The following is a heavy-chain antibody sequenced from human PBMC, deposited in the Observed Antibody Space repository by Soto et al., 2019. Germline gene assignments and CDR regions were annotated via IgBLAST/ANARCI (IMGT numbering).Heavy chain of an antibody. D-gene: IGHD5-12*01. CDR3: ARDVDVLTTPPGDY. CDR1: SYTFTTYG. Sequence: QVQLVQSGPEVKKPGASVKVSCETSSYTFTTYGISWVRQAPGQGLEWMGWTSGYNDNTNYAQKFQGRVTMTTDTSRNTAYMELKSLRSDDTAVYYCARDVDVLTTPPGDYWGQGTLVTVSS. J-gene: IGHJ4*02. CDR2: TSGYNDNT. V-gene: IGHV1-18*04.